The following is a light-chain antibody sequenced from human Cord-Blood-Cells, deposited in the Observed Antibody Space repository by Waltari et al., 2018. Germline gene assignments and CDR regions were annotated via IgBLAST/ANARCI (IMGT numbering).Light chain of an antibody. J-gene: IGLJ1*01. Sequence: QSALTQPRSVSGSPGQSVTIPCTATSSDVGGYNYVSWYQQHPGKAPKLMIYDVSTRPSGVPDRFSGSKSGNTASLTISGLQAEDEADYYCCSYAGSYTYVFGTGTKVTVL. CDR2: DVS. CDR1: SSDVGGYNY. CDR3: CSYAGSYTYV. V-gene: IGLV2-11*01.